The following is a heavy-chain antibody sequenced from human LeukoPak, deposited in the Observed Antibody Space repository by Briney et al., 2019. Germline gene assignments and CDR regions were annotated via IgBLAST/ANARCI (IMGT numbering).Heavy chain of an antibody. D-gene: IGHD3-10*01. V-gene: IGHV4-59*01. CDR2: IYYSGTT. Sequence: SETLSLTCTVSGGSISSYYWSWMRQPPGKGLEWIGYIYYSGTTNYNPSLKSRVTISVDTSKNQFSLKQSSVTAADTAVYYCARGSSGVRGVPSLDYWGQGTLVTVSS. CDR3: ARGSSGVRGVPSLDY. J-gene: IGHJ4*02. CDR1: GGSISSYY.